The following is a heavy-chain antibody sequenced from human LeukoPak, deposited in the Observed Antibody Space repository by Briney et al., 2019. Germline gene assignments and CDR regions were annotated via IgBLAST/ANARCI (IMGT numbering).Heavy chain of an antibody. J-gene: IGHJ2*01. D-gene: IGHD2-21*02. CDR2: IYYSGGA. V-gene: IGHV4-39*01. Sequence: PSETLSLTCTVSGGSISSSSYYWGWIRQPPGKGLEWIGSIYYSGGAYYSPSLKSRVTISVDTSMNQFSLRLSSVTAADTAVYYCATGVGVVVTAILSNWYFDLWGRGTLVTVSS. CDR1: GGSISSSSYY. CDR3: ATGVGVVVTAILSNWYFDL.